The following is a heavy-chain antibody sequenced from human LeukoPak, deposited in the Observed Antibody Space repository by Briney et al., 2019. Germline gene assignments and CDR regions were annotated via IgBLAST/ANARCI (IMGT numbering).Heavy chain of an antibody. CDR3: ARDPYYYDSSGYSTTVDY. CDR2: IYHSGST. D-gene: IGHD3-22*01. J-gene: IGHJ4*02. Sequence: PSETLSLTCTVSGYSISSGYYWGWIRQPPGKGLEWIGSIYHSGSTYYNPSLKSRVTISVDTSKNQFSLKLSSVTAADTAVYYCARDPYYYDSSGYSTTVDYWGQGTLVTVSS. CDR1: GYSISSGYY. V-gene: IGHV4-38-2*02.